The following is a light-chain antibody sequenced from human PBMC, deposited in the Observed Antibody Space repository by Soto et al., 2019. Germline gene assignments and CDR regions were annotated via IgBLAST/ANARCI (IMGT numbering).Light chain of an antibody. CDR2: GAS. CDR1: QSVSSN. Sequence: EIVMTQSPDTLSVSPGERAALSCRASQSVSSNLAWYQQRPGQAPRLLIYGASTRASGIPTRFVGSGSGTAFTLTISSLQSEDFAVYYCQQNNNWPRTFGQGTKVDI. J-gene: IGKJ1*01. CDR3: QQNNNWPRT. V-gene: IGKV3-15*01.